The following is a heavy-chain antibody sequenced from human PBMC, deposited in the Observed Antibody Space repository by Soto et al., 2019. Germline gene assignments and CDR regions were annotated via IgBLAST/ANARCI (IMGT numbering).Heavy chain of an antibody. CDR1: GFTFSSYG. Sequence: QVQLVESGGGVVQPGRSLRLSCAASGFTFSSYGMHWVRQASGKGLEWVAVISYDGSNKYYADSVKGRFTISRDNSKNTLYLQMSSLRAEDTAVYYCAKEVWSGPMDVWGQGTTVTVSS. V-gene: IGHV3-30*18. CDR2: ISYDGSNK. D-gene: IGHD3-3*01. CDR3: AKEVWSGPMDV. J-gene: IGHJ6*02.